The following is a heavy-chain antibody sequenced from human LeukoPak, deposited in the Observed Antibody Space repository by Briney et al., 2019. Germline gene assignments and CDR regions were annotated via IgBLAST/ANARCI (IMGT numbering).Heavy chain of an antibody. Sequence: GGSLRLSCAASGFTVSSNYMSWVRQAPGKGLEWVSSISSSSSYIYYADSVKGRFTISRDNAKNSLYLQMNSLRAEDTAVYYCARERERWEESMDVWGQGTTVTVSS. CDR2: ISSSSSYI. CDR1: GFTVSSNY. J-gene: IGHJ6*02. D-gene: IGHD4-23*01. V-gene: IGHV3-21*01. CDR3: ARERERWEESMDV.